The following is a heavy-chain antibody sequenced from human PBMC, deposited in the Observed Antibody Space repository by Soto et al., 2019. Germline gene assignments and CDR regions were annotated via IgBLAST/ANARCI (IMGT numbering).Heavy chain of an antibody. CDR2: IYYSGST. V-gene: IGHV4-39*01. CDR3: ARLDYYGSGSYLYGMDV. D-gene: IGHD3-10*01. CDR1: GGSISSSSYY. Sequence: PSETLSLTCTVSGGSISSSSYYWGWIRQPPGKGLEWIGSIYYSGSTYYNPSLKSRVTISVDTSKNQFSLKLSSVTAADTAVYYCARLDYYGSGSYLYGMDVWGQGTTVT. J-gene: IGHJ6*02.